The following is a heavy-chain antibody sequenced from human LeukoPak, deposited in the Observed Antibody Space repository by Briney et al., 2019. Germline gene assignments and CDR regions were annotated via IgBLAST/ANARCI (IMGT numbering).Heavy chain of an antibody. D-gene: IGHD4-17*01. CDR2: IIPIFGTA. CDR1: GGTFSSYA. J-gene: IGHJ6*02. CDR3: ASPTVTNDYYYYGMDV. V-gene: IGHV1-69*13. Sequence: GASVKVSCKASGGTFSSYAISWVRQAPGQGLEWMGGIIPIFGTANYAQKFQGRVTITADESTSTAYMELSSLRSVDTAVYYCASPTVTNDYYYYGMDVWGQGTTVTVSS.